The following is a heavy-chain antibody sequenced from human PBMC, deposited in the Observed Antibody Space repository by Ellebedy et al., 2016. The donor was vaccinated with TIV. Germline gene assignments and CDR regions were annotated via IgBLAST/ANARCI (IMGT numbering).Heavy chain of an antibody. CDR1: GFTFSSYA. Sequence: GESLKISXAASGFTFSSYAMSWVRQAPGKGLEWVSAISGSGGSTNYADSVKGRFTISRDNSKNTLYLQMNSLRAEDTAVYYCAKDPKDYYYYYGMDVWGQGTTVTVSS. V-gene: IGHV3-23*01. J-gene: IGHJ6*02. CDR2: ISGSGGST. CDR3: AKDPKDYYYYYGMDV.